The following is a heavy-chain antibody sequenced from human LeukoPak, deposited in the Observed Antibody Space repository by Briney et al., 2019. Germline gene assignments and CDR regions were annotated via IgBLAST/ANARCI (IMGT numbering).Heavy chain of an antibody. J-gene: IGHJ4*02. CDR2: IYYSGST. CDR1: GGSISSSSYY. D-gene: IGHD2-21*02. CDR3: ARQREDCGGDCYLDY. Sequence: PSETLSLTCTVSGGSISSSSYYWGWIRQPPGKGLEWIGSIYYSGSTYYNPSLKSRVTISVDTSKNQFSLKLSSVTAADTAVYYCARQREDCGGDCYLDYWGQGALVTVSS. V-gene: IGHV4-39*01.